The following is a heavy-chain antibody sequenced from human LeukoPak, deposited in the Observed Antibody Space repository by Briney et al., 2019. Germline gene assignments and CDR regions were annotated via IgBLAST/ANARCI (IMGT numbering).Heavy chain of an antibody. CDR1: GGSISSYY. CDR3: ARESGMKQVLLNY. Sequence: AETLSLTCTVSGGSISSYYWSWIRQPPGKGLEWIGYIYYSGSTNYNPSLKSRVTISVDTSKNQFSLKLSSVTAADTAVYYCARESGMKQVLLNYWGQGTLVTVSS. CDR2: IYYSGST. J-gene: IGHJ4*02. V-gene: IGHV4-59*01. D-gene: IGHD6-13*01.